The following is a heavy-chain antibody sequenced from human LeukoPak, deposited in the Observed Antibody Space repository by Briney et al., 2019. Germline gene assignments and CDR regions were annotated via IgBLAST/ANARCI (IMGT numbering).Heavy chain of an antibody. Sequence: GGSLRLSCAASGFTFEIYAMSWVRLAPGKGLQWVASACGSAGCTFYADSVQGRFTISRDNSKDTLYLHMNSLRAEDTAIYYCARDRPNYHESNGHYYNRDGDHWGQGTLVTVSS. V-gene: IGHV3-23*01. J-gene: IGHJ5*02. CDR3: ARDRPNYHESNGHYYNRDGDH. CDR2: ACGSAGCT. CDR1: GFTFEIYA. D-gene: IGHD3-22*01.